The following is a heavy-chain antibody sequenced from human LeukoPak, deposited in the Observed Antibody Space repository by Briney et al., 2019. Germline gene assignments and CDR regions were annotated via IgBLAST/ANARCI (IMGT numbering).Heavy chain of an antibody. V-gene: IGHV1-58*02. D-gene: IGHD2-15*01. J-gene: IGHJ6*02. CDR3: AADGVVVAATSSPHYYYYGMDV. CDR1: GFTFTSSS. Sequence: GTSVKVSCKASGFTFTSSSMQWVRQARGHRLEWIGWIVVGSGNTNYAQKFQERVTITRDMSTSTAYMELSSLRSEDTAVYYCAADGVVVAATSSPHYYYYGMDVWGQGTTVTVSS. CDR2: IVVGSGNT.